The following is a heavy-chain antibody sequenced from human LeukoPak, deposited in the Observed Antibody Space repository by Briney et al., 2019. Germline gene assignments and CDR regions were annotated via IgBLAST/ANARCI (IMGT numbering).Heavy chain of an antibody. CDR1: GFTFSSHA. CDR3: ARNYLQWTPDY. D-gene: IGHD3-3*01. J-gene: IGHJ4*02. V-gene: IGHV3-21*01. CDR2: ISSSSSYI. Sequence: GGSLRLSCAASGFTFSSHAMSWVRQAPGKGLEWVSSISSSSSYIYYADSVKGRFTISRDNAKNSLYLQMNSLRAEDTAMYYCARNYLQWTPDYWGQGALVTVSS.